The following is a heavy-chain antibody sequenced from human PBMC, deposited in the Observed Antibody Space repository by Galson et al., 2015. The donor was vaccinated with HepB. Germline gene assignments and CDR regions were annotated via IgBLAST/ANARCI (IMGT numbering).Heavy chain of an antibody. D-gene: IGHD3-10*01. CDR3: ARPKMDHEGSYCFDY. CDR1: GVTFSNFA. V-gene: IGHV1-69*13. J-gene: IGHJ4*02. CDR2: IIPMFGVL. Sequence: SVTVSCKASGVTFSNFAISWVRQAPGQGLEWMGSIIPMFGVLHLARKFQGRVTMTADASTNTAYMELSSLRSEDTAVYFCARPKMDHEGSYCFDYWGQGTPVTVSS.